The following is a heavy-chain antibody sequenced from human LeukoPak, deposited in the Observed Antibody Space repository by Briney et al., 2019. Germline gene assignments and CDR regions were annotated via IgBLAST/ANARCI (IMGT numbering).Heavy chain of an antibody. CDR2: IKQDGSDK. V-gene: IGHV3-7*04. CDR1: GFTFSSYA. CDR3: ARGYSNSDY. J-gene: IGHJ4*02. D-gene: IGHD6-13*01. Sequence: GGSLRLSCAASGFTFSSYAMNWVRQAPGKGLEWVANIKQDGSDKNYVDSVKGRFTISRDNAKNSLYLQMNSLRAEDTAVYYCARGYSNSDYWGQGTLVTVSS.